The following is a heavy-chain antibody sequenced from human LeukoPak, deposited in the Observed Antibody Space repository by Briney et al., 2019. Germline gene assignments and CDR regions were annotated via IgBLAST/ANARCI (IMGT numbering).Heavy chain of an antibody. CDR2: IYPRDGST. V-gene: IGHV1-46*01. CDR3: ARDQEGFDY. Sequence: ASVKVSCKASGYTFTSNYIHWVRQAPGQGLEWMGMIYPRDGSTSYAQKFQGRDTVTRDTSTSTVHMELSGLRSEDTAVYYCARDQEGFDYWGQGTLVTVPS. CDR1: GYTFTSNY. J-gene: IGHJ4*02.